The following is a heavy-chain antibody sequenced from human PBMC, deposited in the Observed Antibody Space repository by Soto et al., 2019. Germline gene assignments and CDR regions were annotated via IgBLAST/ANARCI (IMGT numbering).Heavy chain of an antibody. CDR1: GFTFSTYT. J-gene: IGHJ4*02. Sequence: SLRLSCAASGFTFSTYTMHWVRQAPGKGLEWVAVMSYDGSNKYYADSVKGRFTISRDNSKNTLYLQMNSLRAEDTAVYYCAKDHRHWGQGTLVTVSS. V-gene: IGHV3-30-3*01. CDR3: AKDHRH. CDR2: MSYDGSNK.